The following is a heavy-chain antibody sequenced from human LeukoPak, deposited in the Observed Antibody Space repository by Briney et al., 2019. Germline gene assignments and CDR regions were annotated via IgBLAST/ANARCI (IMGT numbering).Heavy chain of an antibody. CDR3: ARNRIFITFGGFTVTHKGGTLDY. J-gene: IGHJ4*02. Sequence: SETLSLTCTVSGGSISGSGYYWGWIRQPPGKGLEWIGSIYYSGSTYYNPSLKSRVTISVDTSKKQFSLKLSSVTAADTAVYYCARNRIFITFGGFTVTHKGGTLDYWGQGTLATVSS. V-gene: IGHV4-39*07. CDR2: IYYSGST. CDR1: GGSISGSGYY. D-gene: IGHD3-16*01.